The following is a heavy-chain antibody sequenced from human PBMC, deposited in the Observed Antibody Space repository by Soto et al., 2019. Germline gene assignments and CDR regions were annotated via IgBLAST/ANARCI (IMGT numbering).Heavy chain of an antibody. CDR3: ARVHSSSYHYFDY. CDR1: GFHLCDYS. D-gene: IGHD6-13*01. CDR2: IYSAGSA. V-gene: IGHV3-66*01. J-gene: IGHJ4*02. Sequence: GGALWPSCAAPGFHLCDYSLRLVRQAPGKGLEWVSVIYSAGSADFADSVKVRFTVSRDNSKNTLYLQMSSLRVEDTAVYYCARVHSSSYHYFDYWGQGTVVTVSS.